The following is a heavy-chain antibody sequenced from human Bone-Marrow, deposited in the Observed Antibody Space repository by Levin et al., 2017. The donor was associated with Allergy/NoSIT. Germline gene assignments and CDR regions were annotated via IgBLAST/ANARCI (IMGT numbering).Heavy chain of an antibody. CDR1: GFTFSSYG. Sequence: QAGGSLRLSCAASGFTFSSYGMHWVRQAPGKGLEWVAVIWYDGSNKYYADSVKGRFTISRDNSKNTLYLQMNSLRAEDTAVYYCARSSPTVSNFDYWGQGTLVTVSS. D-gene: IGHD4-17*01. CDR2: IWYDGSNK. CDR3: ARSSPTVSNFDY. V-gene: IGHV3-33*01. J-gene: IGHJ4*02.